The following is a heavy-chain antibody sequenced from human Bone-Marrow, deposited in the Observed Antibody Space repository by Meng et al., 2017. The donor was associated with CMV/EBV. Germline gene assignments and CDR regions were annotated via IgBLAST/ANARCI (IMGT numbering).Heavy chain of an antibody. CDR2: INSDGSST. CDR1: GFTFSSYW. D-gene: IGHD2-15*01. V-gene: IGHV3-74*01. J-gene: IGHJ6*02. CDR3: ARELGYNYYYYGMDV. Sequence: GESLKISCAASGFTFSSYWMHWVRQAPGKGLVWVSRINSDGSSTNYAVSVKGRFTISRANAKNTLYLQMNSLRAEDTAVYYCARELGYNYYYYGMDVWGQGTTVTVSS.